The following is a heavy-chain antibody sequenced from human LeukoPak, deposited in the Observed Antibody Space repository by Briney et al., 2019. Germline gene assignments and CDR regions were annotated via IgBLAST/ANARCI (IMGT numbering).Heavy chain of an antibody. Sequence: SETLSLTCTVSGGSISSYYWSWIRQPPGKGLEWIGYIYYSGSTNYNPSLKSRVTISVDTSKNQFSLKLSSVTAADTAVYYCARQRATYYYDSSGYPFDYWGQGTLVTVSS. V-gene: IGHV4-59*08. D-gene: IGHD3-22*01. J-gene: IGHJ4*02. CDR1: GGSISSYY. CDR3: ARQRATYYYDSSGYPFDY. CDR2: IYYSGST.